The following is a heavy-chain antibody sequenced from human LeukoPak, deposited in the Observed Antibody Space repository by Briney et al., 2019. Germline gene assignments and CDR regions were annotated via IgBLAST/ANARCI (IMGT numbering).Heavy chain of an antibody. CDR1: GFTFSSYE. D-gene: IGHD3-9*01. CDR3: AKAFYYDILTGYFDY. Sequence: GGSLRLSCAASGFTFSSYEMNWVRQAPGKGLEWVSYISSSGSTIYYADSVKGRFTISRDNAKNSLYLQMNSLRAEDTAVYYCAKAFYYDILTGYFDYWGQGTLVTVSS. J-gene: IGHJ4*02. CDR2: ISSSGSTI. V-gene: IGHV3-48*03.